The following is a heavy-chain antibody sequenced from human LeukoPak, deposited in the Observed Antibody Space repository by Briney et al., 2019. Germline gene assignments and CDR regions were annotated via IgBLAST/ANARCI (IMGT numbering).Heavy chain of an antibody. CDR1: GGSFSGYY. V-gene: IGHV4-34*01. Sequence: PSETLSLTCAVYGGSFSGYYWSWIRQPPGKGLEWIGEINHSGSTNYNPSLKSRVTISVDTSKNQFSLKLSSVTAADTAVYYCAVGYGSGSYDYWGQGTLVTISS. CDR3: AVGYGSGSYDY. D-gene: IGHD3-10*01. J-gene: IGHJ4*02. CDR2: INHSGST.